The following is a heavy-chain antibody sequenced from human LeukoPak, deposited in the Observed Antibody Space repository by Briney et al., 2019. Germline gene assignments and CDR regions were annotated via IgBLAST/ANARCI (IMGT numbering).Heavy chain of an antibody. V-gene: IGHV4-34*01. CDR3: ARGRTRNYSSSWRYYFDY. D-gene: IGHD6-13*01. Sequence: PSETLSLTCAVYGGSFSGYYWSWIRQPPGKGLEWIGEINHSGSTNHNPSLKSRVTISVDTSKNQFSLKLSSVTAADTAVYYCARGRTRNYSSSWRYYFDYWGQGTLVTVSS. CDR1: GGSFSGYY. CDR2: INHSGST. J-gene: IGHJ4*02.